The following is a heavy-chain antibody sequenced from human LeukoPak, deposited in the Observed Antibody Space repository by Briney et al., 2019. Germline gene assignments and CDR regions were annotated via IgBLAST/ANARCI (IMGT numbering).Heavy chain of an antibody. CDR1: GGTFSSYA. Sequence: SVKVSCKASGGTFSSYAISWVRLAPGQGLEWMGGIIPIFGTANYAQKFQGRVTITADESTSTAYMELSSLRSEDTAVYYCAREGKAVAGTQYCFDYWGQGTLVTVSS. D-gene: IGHD6-19*01. V-gene: IGHV1-69*13. CDR3: AREGKAVAGTQYCFDY. J-gene: IGHJ4*02. CDR2: IIPIFGTA.